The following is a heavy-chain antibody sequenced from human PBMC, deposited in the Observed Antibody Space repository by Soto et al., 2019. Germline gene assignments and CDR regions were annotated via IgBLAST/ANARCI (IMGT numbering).Heavy chain of an antibody. CDR1: GYSFTSYW. V-gene: IGHV1-18*04. CDR3: ARGRYGDY. D-gene: IGHD1-1*01. J-gene: IGHJ4*02. CDR2: ISAHNGNT. Sequence: GESLKISCKGSGYSFTSYWITWVRQAPGQGLEWMGWISAHNGNTNYAQKLQGRVTVTRDTSTSTAYMELRSLRSDDTAVYYCARGRYGDYWGQGALVTVSS.